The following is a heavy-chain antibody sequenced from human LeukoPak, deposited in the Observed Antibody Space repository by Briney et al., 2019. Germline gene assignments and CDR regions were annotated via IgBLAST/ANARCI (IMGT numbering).Heavy chain of an antibody. J-gene: IGHJ4*02. CDR1: GFTFSSYA. D-gene: IGHD3-3*01. V-gene: IGHV3-23*01. Sequence: GGSLRLSCAASGFTFSSYAMSWVRQAPGKGLAWVSAISVSGGSTYYADSVKGRFTISRDNSKNTLYLQMNSLRAEDTAVYYCAKDGSPYDFWSGYYDPFDSWGQGTLVTVSS. CDR2: ISVSGGST. CDR3: AKDGSPYDFWSGYYDPFDS.